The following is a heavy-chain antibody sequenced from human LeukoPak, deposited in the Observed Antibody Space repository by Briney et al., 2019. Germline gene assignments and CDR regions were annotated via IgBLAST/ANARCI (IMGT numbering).Heavy chain of an antibody. D-gene: IGHD5-18*01. CDR2: IWYDGSYK. CDR1: GFTFSGYG. CDR3: AKDHHTGGFESDY. Sequence: GRSLRLSCAASGFTFSGYGMHWVRQAPGKGLEWVAIIWYDGSYKYYADSVKGRFTISRDNSKNTVYLQMNSLISDETAVYYCAKDHHTGGFESDYWGQGTLVTVSS. V-gene: IGHV3-33*06. J-gene: IGHJ4*02.